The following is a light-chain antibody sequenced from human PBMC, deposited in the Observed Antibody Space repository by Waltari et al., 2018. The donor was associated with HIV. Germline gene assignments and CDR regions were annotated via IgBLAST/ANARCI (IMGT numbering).Light chain of an antibody. J-gene: IGLJ2*01. CDR1: SSNIGAGYD. Sequence: QRVTISCTGGSSNIGAGYDVHWYQRLPGTAPKLLIFATINRPSGVPDRFSGSSSGTSASLAITGLQAEDEADYYCQSYDSSLTMVFGGGTKVTVL. CDR2: ATI. CDR3: QSYDSSLTMV. V-gene: IGLV1-40*01.